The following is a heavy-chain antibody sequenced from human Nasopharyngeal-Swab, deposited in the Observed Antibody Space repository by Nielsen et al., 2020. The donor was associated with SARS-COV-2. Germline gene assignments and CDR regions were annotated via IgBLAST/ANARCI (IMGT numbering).Heavy chain of an antibody. CDR2: IYYSGST. J-gene: IGHJ6*03. CDR3: ARDYRTVTTGGVYYYYYMDV. V-gene: IGHV4-30-4*01. Sequence: WIRQPPGKGLEWIGYIYYSGSTYYNPSLKSRVTISVDTSKNQFSLKLSSVTAADTAVYYCARDYRTVTTGGVYYYYYMDVWGKGTTVTASS. D-gene: IGHD4-17*01.